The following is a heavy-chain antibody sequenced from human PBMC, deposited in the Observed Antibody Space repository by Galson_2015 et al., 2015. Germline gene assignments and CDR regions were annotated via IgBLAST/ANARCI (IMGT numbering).Heavy chain of an antibody. Sequence: SLRLSCAASGFIFSNYWMHWVRQDPGKGLVWVSRINSDGSSTSYADSVKGRFTISRDNAKKTLYLQMNSLRTEDTAVYYCSKNYYYMDVWGKGTTVTVSS. V-gene: IGHV3-74*01. CDR2: INSDGSST. J-gene: IGHJ6*03. CDR3: SKNYYYMDV. CDR1: GFIFSNYW.